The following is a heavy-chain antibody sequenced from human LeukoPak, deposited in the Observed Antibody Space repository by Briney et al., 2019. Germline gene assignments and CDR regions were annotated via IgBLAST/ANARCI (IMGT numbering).Heavy chain of an antibody. J-gene: IGHJ4*02. CDR2: IRHDGDTI. D-gene: IGHD3-3*01. CDR1: GFTFNTYS. Sequence: GGSLRLSCAASGFTFNTYSMNWVRQAPGEGLEWLSFIRHDGDTIYYADSVKGRFTISRDNAQNSLYLQMNSLRAEDTAVYYCAKDTSQPTLTIFGVAETFFDYWGQGTLVTVSS. CDR3: AKDTSQPTLTIFGVAETFFDY. V-gene: IGHV3-48*01.